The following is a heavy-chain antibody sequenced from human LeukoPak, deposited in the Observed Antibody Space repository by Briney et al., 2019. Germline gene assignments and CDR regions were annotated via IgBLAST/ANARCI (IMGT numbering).Heavy chain of an antibody. CDR2: INPSGGST. Sequence: GASVKVSCKASGYTFTGYYMHWVRQAPGQGLEWMGIINPSGGSTSYAQKFQGRVTMTRDTSTSTVYMELSSLRSEDTAVYYCARDKFIVAAAGTFYFDYWGQGTLVTVSS. D-gene: IGHD6-13*01. CDR3: ARDKFIVAAAGTFYFDY. J-gene: IGHJ4*02. CDR1: GYTFTGYY. V-gene: IGHV1-46*01.